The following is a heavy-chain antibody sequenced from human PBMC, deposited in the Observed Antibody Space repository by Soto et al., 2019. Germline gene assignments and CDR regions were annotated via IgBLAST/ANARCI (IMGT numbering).Heavy chain of an antibody. CDR3: ERDPYFDY. CDR2: ISYDGRND. Sequence: QVHLVESGGGVVQPGRSLRLSCEASGFTFNSYPIHWVRQAPGKGLEWVAVISYDGRNDYYGDSVRGRFTISRDNSKNTVYLQMNSLTPEDTAVYYCERDPYFDYWGQGTLVTVSS. V-gene: IGHV3-30*04. J-gene: IGHJ4*02. CDR1: GFTFNSYP.